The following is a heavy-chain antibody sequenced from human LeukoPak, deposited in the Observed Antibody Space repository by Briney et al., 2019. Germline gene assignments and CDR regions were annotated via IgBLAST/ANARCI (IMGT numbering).Heavy chain of an antibody. Sequence: PGGSLRLSCAASGFTFSSYAMSWVRQAPGKGLEWVSAISGSGGSTYYADSVKGRFTISRDNSKNTLYLQMNSLRAEDTAVYYCTIGRDIAVAGPGGYFDHWGQGTLVTVSS. V-gene: IGHV3-23*01. CDR3: TIGRDIAVAGPGGYFDH. D-gene: IGHD6-19*01. J-gene: IGHJ4*02. CDR2: ISGSGGST. CDR1: GFTFSSYA.